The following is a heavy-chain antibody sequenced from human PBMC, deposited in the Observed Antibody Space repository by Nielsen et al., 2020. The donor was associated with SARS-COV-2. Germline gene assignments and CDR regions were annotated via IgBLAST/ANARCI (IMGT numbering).Heavy chain of an antibody. V-gene: IGHV1-2*06. J-gene: IGHJ2*01. CDR2: INPNSGGT. Sequence: ASVKVSCKASGYTFTSYGISWVRQAPGQGLEWMGRINPNSGGTNYAQKFQGRVTMTRDTSISTAYMELSRLRSDDTAVYYCAGGQVIGYFDLWGRGTLVTVSS. D-gene: IGHD3-16*02. CDR3: AGGQVIGYFDL. CDR1: GYTFTSYG.